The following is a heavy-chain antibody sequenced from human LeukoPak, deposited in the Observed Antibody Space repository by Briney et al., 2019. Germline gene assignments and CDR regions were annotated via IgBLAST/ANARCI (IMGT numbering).Heavy chain of an antibody. CDR3: AREDCSSTSCAPDY. CDR1: GGTFSSYT. D-gene: IGHD2-2*01. Sequence: SVKVSCKASGGTFSSYTISWVRQAPGQGLEWMGRIIPILGIANYAQKFQGRVTITADKSASTAYMELSSLRSEDTAVYYCAREDCSSTSCAPDYWGQGTLVTVSS. V-gene: IGHV1-69*04. J-gene: IGHJ4*02. CDR2: IIPILGIA.